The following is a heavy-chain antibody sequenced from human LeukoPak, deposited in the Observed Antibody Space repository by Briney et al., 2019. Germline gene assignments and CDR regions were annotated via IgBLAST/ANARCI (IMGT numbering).Heavy chain of an antibody. V-gene: IGHV1-18*01. CDR1: GYTFTNHG. CDR2: ISGYSGNT. Sequence: ASVKVSCKXSGYTFTNHGISWVRQTPGQGLEWMGWISGYSGNTNYLQKFQGRVTMTTDTPTSTAYMEVRNLKSDDTAVYYCAKDLSLGRHEYGEAFDNWGQGTLVIVSS. D-gene: IGHD4-17*01. CDR3: AKDLSLGRHEYGEAFDN. J-gene: IGHJ4*02.